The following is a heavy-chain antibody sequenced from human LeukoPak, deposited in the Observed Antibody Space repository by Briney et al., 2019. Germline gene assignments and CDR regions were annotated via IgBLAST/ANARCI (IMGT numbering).Heavy chain of an antibody. CDR2: IYYSGSN. CDR1: GVSMSSYY. D-gene: IGHD3-10*01. Sequence: SETLSLTCTVSGVSMSSYYWSWIRQPPGKGLEWIGYIYYSGSNKYNPSLKSRVAISIDTSKNQFSLKLSSVTAADTAVYYCASSGSGSYYPFDYWGQGTLVTVSS. V-gene: IGHV4-59*12. J-gene: IGHJ4*02. CDR3: ASSGSGSYYPFDY.